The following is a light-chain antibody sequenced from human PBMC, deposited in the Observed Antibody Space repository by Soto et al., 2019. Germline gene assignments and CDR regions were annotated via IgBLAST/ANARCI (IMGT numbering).Light chain of an antibody. CDR1: SSDIGAYNF. J-gene: IGLJ2*01. Sequence: QSALTQPASVSGSPGQSITISCTGTSSDIGAYNFVSWYQQHPGKAPKLMLYDVNIRPSGVSNRFSGSKSGNTASLTISGVQAEDEADYDCTSWTTSTTMIFAGGTKLTVL. CDR2: DVN. V-gene: IGLV2-14*03. CDR3: TSWTTSTTMI.